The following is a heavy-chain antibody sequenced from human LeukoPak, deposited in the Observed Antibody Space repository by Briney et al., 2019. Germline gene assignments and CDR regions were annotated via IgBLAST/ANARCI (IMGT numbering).Heavy chain of an antibody. J-gene: IGHJ4*02. Sequence: ASVKVSCKASGYTFTCYAMHWVRQAPGQRLEWMGWINAGNGNTKYSQKFQGRVTITRDTSASTAYMELSSLRSEDTAVYYCARDMGTVTTGLLNDYWGQGTLVTVSS. CDR1: GYTFTCYA. CDR2: INAGNGNT. V-gene: IGHV1-3*01. D-gene: IGHD4-11*01. CDR3: ARDMGTVTTGLLNDY.